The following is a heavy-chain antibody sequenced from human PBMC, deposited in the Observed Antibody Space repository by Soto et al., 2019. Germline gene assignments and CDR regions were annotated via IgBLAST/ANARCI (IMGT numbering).Heavy chain of an antibody. CDR2: IYYSGST. V-gene: IGHV4-59*01. CDR3: ARGGLVYSGLFDY. J-gene: IGHJ4*02. D-gene: IGHD2-15*01. Sequence: QVQLQESGPGLVKPSETLSLTCTVSGGSISSYYWSWIRQSPGKGLEWIGYIYYSGSTNYNPSLKSRVAISVDTSKNQFSLSLSSVTAADTAVYYCARGGLVYSGLFDYWGQGTLVTVSS. CDR1: GGSISSYY.